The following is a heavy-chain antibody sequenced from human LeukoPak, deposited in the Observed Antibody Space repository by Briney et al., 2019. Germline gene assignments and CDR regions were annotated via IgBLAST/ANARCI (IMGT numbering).Heavy chain of an antibody. D-gene: IGHD5-18*01. V-gene: IGHV1-69*13. CDR3: ARDSYGYLVGGFDY. Sequence: GASVKVSCKASGGTFSSYAISWVRQAPGQGLEWMGGIIPIFGTANYAQKFQGRVTITADESTSTAYMELSSLRSEDTAVYYCARDSYGYLVGGFDYWGQGTLVTVSS. J-gene: IGHJ4*02. CDR2: IIPIFGTA. CDR1: GGTFSSYA.